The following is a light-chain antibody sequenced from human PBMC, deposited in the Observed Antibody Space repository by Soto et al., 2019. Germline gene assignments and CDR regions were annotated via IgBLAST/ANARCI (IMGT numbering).Light chain of an antibody. CDR1: QSVSSS. V-gene: IGKV3-11*01. CDR3: QQRKNWPPIT. J-gene: IGKJ5*01. Sequence: EIVLTQSPATLSLSPGERATLSCRASQSVSSSLAWYQWKPGQAPRLLIHDTSDRASGIPGRFSGSGSGTVFTLTIGSLEPEDSAVYYCQQRKNWPPITFGQGTRLEIK. CDR2: DTS.